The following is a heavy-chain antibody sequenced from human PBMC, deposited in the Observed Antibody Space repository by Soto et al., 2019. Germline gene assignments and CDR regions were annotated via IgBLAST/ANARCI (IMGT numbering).Heavy chain of an antibody. V-gene: IGHV4-39*01. D-gene: IGHD3-10*01. CDR2: IYYSGST. J-gene: IGHJ4*02. CDR3: ARHYGSGSYGVIYFDY. Sequence: QLQLQESGPGLVKPSETLSLTCTVSGGSISSSSYYWGWIRQPPGKGLEWIGSIYYSGSTYYNPSPKSRVTISVGTSKNQFSLKLSSVTAADTAVYYCARHYGSGSYGVIYFDYWGQGTLVTVSS. CDR1: GGSISSSSYY.